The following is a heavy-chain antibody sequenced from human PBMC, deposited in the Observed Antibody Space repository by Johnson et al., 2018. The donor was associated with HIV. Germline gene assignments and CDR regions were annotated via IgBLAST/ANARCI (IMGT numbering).Heavy chain of an antibody. CDR2: INQDGSET. J-gene: IGHJ3*02. CDR1: QFTFNNFW. Sequence: MLLVESGGGLVQPGGSLRLSCAASQFTFNNFWMHWVRQAPGKGLEWVANINQDGSETYYLDSIKGRLTISRDNAKNSLFLQMNSLRADDTALYYCARGRDSSGNGGAFDIWGQGTMVTVSS. D-gene: IGHD1-26*01. V-gene: IGHV3-7*05. CDR3: ARGRDSSGNGGAFDI.